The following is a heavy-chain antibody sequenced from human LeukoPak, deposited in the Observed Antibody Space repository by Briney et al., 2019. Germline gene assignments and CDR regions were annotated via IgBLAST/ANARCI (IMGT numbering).Heavy chain of an antibody. J-gene: IGHJ3*02. Sequence: PGGSLRLSCAASGFTFSSYWMIWVRQAPGKGLDWVANIKQDGSEKYYVDSVKGSFTISRDNAKNSLYLQMNSLRAEDTAVYYCARDRIDSAGYYNWGGNDAFDIWGQGTMVTVSS. CDR2: IKQDGSEK. CDR1: GFTFSSYW. CDR3: ARDRIDSAGYYNWGGNDAFDI. D-gene: IGHD3-9*01. V-gene: IGHV3-7*01.